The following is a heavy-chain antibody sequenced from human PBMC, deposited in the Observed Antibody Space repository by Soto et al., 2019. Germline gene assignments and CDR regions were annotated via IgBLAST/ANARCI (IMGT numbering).Heavy chain of an antibody. CDR2: VHYSGST. D-gene: IGHD3-22*01. V-gene: IGHV4-39*01. CDR3: ARQHYYDSSGYYTWN. Sequence: SETLSLTCTVSGGSISSSSYYWGWIRQPPGKGLEWIATVHYSGSTYYTPSLKNRVTISADTSNNQFSLRLNSVTAADTAVYYCARQHYYDSSGYYTWNWGQGTLVTVSS. CDR1: GGSISSSSYY. J-gene: IGHJ4*02.